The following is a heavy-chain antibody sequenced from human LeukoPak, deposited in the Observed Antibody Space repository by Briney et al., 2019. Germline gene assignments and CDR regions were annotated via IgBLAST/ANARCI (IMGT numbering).Heavy chain of an antibody. V-gene: IGHV1-8*03. D-gene: IGHD1-14*01. CDR2: MNPNSANT. CDR1: GYTFNSYG. Sequence: RASVKVSCKASGYTFNSYGISWVRQATGQGLEWMGWMNPNSANTGYAQKFQGRITITRNTSISTAYMELSSLRSEDTAVYYCTRSGRISIDYYYYMDVWGKGATVTVSS. J-gene: IGHJ6*03. CDR3: TRSGRISIDYYYYMDV.